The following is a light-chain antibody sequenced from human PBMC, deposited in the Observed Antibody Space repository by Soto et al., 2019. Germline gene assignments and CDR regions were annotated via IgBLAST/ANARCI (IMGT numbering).Light chain of an antibody. CDR1: QAIRSY. CDR3: QQYYSYTLT. V-gene: IGKV1-8*01. Sequence: AVRMTQSPSSFSASAGDRVSISCRASQAIRSYLAWYQQKAGKAPKLXIYAASTLQSGVPSRFSGSGSGTDFTLSISSLQSEDFEVYDCQQYYSYTLTFGQGTRLEIK. J-gene: IGKJ5*01. CDR2: AAS.